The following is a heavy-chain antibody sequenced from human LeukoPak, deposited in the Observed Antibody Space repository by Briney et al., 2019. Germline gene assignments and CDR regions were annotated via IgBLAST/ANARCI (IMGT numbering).Heavy chain of an antibody. CDR1: GFTFSIYA. Sequence: PGGSLRLSCAASGFTFSIYAMSWVRQAPGKGLEWVSAISGSGGSTYYADSVKGRFTISRDNSKNTLYLQMNSLRAEHTAVYYCAKGTSYSWNDGWFDPWGNGILVTVSS. CDR2: ISGSGGST. CDR3: AKGTSYSWNDGWFDP. D-gene: IGHD1-20*01. J-gene: IGHJ5*02. V-gene: IGHV3-23*01.